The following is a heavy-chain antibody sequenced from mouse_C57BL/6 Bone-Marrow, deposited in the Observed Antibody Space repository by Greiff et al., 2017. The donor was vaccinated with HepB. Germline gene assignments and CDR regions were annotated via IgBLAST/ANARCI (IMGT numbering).Heavy chain of an antibody. CDR3: ARRELLRTLYYFDY. CDR2: ISSGGSYT. V-gene: IGHV5-6*01. CDR1: GFTFSSYG. J-gene: IGHJ2*01. Sequence: EVQLVESGGDLVKPGGSLKLSCAASGFTFSSYGMSWVRQTPDKRLEWVATISSGGSYTYYPDSVKGRFTISRDNAKNTLYLQMSSLKSEDTAMYYCARRELLRTLYYFDYWGQGTTLTVSS. D-gene: IGHD1-1*01.